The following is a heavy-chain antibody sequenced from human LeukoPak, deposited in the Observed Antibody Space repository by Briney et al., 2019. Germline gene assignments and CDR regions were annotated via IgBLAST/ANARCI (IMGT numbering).Heavy chain of an antibody. CDR3: AKDQYDFWSGYYNSFDY. CDR2: IYSGGST. Sequence: GGSLRLSCAASGFTVSSNYMSWVRQAPGKGLEWVSVIYSGGSTYYADSVKGRFTISRDNSKNTLYLQMNNLSTEDTAVYFCAKDQYDFWSGYYNSFDYWGQGTLVSVSS. V-gene: IGHV3-53*05. CDR1: GFTVSSNY. D-gene: IGHD3-3*01. J-gene: IGHJ4*02.